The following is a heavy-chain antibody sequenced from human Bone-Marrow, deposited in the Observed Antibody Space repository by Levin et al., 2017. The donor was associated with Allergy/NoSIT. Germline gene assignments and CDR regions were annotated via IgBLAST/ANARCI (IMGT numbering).Heavy chain of an antibody. CDR1: GLNFNDHW. J-gene: IGHJ6*01. CDR2: IKKDGIEK. CDR3: ARWTNGFDV. D-gene: IGHD3/OR15-3a*01. V-gene: IGHV3-7*01. Sequence: GGSLRLSCTVSGLNFNDHWMTWVRQAPGKGLEWVATIKKDGIEKYYVDSVKGRFTISRDNAKNSLYLRMNSLRIEDTAVYYCARWTNGFDVWGQGTTVTVSS.